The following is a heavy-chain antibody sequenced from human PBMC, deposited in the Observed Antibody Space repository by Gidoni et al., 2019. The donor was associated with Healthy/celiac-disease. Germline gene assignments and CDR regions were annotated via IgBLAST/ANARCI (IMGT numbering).Heavy chain of an antibody. CDR1: GFTFSSYA. CDR3: ARGMHIVVVTSLWRGLHIDY. Sequence: QVQLVESGGGVVQPGRSLRLSCAASGFTFSSYAMHWVRQAPGKGLEWVAVISYDGSNKYYADSVKGRFTISRDNSKNTLYLQMNSLRAEDTAVYCCARGMHIVVVTSLWRGLHIDYWGQGTLVTVSS. CDR2: ISYDGSNK. D-gene: IGHD2-21*02. V-gene: IGHV3-30-3*01. J-gene: IGHJ4*02.